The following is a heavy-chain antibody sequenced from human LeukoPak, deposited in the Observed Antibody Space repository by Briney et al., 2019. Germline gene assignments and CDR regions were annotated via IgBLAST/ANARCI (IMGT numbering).Heavy chain of an antibody. J-gene: IGHJ4*02. CDR2: IGTAGDT. V-gene: IGHV3-13*01. CDR1: GFTFSSYD. D-gene: IGHD6-19*01. CDR3: ARGGSFYSSGPAHFDY. Sequence: GSLRLSCAASGFTFSSYDTHWVRQATGKGLEWVSAIGTAGDTYYPGSVKGRFTISRENAKNSLYLQMNSLRAGDTAVYYCARGGSFYSSGPAHFDYWGQGTLVTVSS.